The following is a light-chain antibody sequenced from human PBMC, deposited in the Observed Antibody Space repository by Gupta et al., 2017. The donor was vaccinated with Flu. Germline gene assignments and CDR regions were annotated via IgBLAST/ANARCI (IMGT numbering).Light chain of an antibody. J-gene: IGLJ1*01. CDR3: SSYTSSSTRV. CDR2: EVS. Sequence: SITISCTGTSSDVGCYNYVSWYQQHPGKAPKLMIYEVSNRPSGVSNRFSGSKSGNTASLTISGLQAEDEADYYCSSYTSSSTRVFGTGTKVTVL. V-gene: IGLV2-14*01. CDR1: SSDVGCYNY.